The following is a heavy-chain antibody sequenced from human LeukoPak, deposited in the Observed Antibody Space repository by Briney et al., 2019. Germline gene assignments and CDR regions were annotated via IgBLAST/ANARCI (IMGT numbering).Heavy chain of an antibody. D-gene: IGHD4-23*01. J-gene: IGHJ4*02. CDR3: ARGGVTPEYYFDY. CDR2: IIPIFGTA. Sequence: GASVKVSCKASGGTFSSYAISWVRQAPGQGLEWMGGIIPIFGTANYAQKFQGRVTMTRDTSTSTVYMELSSLRSEDTAVYYCARGGVTPEYYFDYRGQGTLVTVSS. V-gene: IGHV1-69*05. CDR1: GGTFSSYA.